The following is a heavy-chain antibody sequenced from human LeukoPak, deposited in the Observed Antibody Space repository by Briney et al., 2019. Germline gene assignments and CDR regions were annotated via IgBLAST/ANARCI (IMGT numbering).Heavy chain of an antibody. CDR2: ISSDSNLI. Sequence: PGGSLRLSCAASGFTFSIYSMNWVRQAPGKGLEWVSYISSDSNLIYYADSVKGRFTISRDNAMNSLYLQMNSLRDEDTAVYYCARLWGFCSGSSCYSRPYWGQGTLVTVSS. J-gene: IGHJ4*02. V-gene: IGHV3-48*02. CDR3: ARLWGFCSGSSCYSRPY. D-gene: IGHD2-15*01. CDR1: GFTFSIYS.